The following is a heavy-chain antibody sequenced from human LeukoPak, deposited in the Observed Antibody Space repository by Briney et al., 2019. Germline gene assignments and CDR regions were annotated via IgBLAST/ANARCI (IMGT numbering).Heavy chain of an antibody. D-gene: IGHD3-9*01. CDR2: IRYDGSNK. CDR1: GFTFSSYG. CDR3: AKDRYFDWLSYFDY. V-gene: IGHV3-30*02. Sequence: GGSLRFSCAASGFTFSSYGMHWVRQAPGKGLEWVAFIRYDGSNKYYADSVKGRFTISRDNSKNTLYLQMNSLRAEDTAVYYCAKDRYFDWLSYFDYWGQGTLVTVSS. J-gene: IGHJ4*02.